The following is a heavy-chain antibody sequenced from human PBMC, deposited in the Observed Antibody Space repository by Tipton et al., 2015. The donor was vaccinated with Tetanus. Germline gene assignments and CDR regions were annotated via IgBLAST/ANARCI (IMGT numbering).Heavy chain of an antibody. V-gene: IGHV4-34*01. CDR1: GFRFSYSG. D-gene: IGHD5-24*01. J-gene: IGHJ4*02. Sequence: QVQLVQSGGGVVQPGRSLRLSCAASGFRFSYSGMHWVRQSPGKGLEWIGEIHPSGSVNYNPSLKSRVTILLGTSENQFSLKLSSVTGADTAVYYCARGRDQYKSGNYWGQGTLVTVSS. CDR3: ARGRDQYKSGNY. CDR2: IHPSGSV.